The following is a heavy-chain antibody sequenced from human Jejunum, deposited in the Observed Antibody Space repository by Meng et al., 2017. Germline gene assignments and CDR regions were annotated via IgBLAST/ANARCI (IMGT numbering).Heavy chain of an antibody. V-gene: IGHV4-34*01. Sequence: QVQLQQWGAGLVKPSETLSRTCSVYGESFSNYYWNWIRQAPGKGPEWIGEITHSGSTKYDPSLKSRVTISQDTSKNQFSLQLSSVTAADTAIYYCARVGLGWSGFDSWGQGSLVTVSS. J-gene: IGHJ4*02. CDR2: ITHSGST. D-gene: IGHD6-19*01. CDR1: GESFSNYY. CDR3: ARVGLGWSGFDS.